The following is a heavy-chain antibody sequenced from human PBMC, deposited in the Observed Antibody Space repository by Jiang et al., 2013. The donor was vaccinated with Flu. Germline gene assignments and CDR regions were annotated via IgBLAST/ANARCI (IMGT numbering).Heavy chain of an antibody. Sequence: LLKPSETLSLTCSVSDYSITSGYYWGWIRQPPGKGLECIGSISHSGTTYYNPSLESRVTISVDTSKNHFSLKLSSVTAADTAVYHCARRRYLTGYYSWFDPWGPGTLVTVSS. V-gene: IGHV4-38-2*01. D-gene: IGHD3-9*01. J-gene: IGHJ5*02. CDR2: ISHSGTT. CDR1: DYSITSGYY. CDR3: ARRRYLTGYYSWFDP.